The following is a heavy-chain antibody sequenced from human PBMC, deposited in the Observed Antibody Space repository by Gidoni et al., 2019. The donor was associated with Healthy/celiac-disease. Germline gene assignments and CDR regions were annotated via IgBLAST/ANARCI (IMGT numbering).Heavy chain of an antibody. CDR2: IYYSGST. V-gene: IGHV4-39*01. CDR3: ARFSYYDFWSGYYTGGGSWFDP. D-gene: IGHD3-3*01. Sequence: GLEWIGSIYYSGSTYYNPSLKSRVTISVDTSKNQFSLKLSSVTAADTAVYYCARFSYYDFWSGYYTGGGSWFDPWGQGTLVTVSS. J-gene: IGHJ5*02.